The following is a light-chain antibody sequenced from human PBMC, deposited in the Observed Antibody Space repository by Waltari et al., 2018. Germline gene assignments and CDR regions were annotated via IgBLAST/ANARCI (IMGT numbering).Light chain of an antibody. CDR1: SSDIGGYNH. Sequence: QSALTQPPSASGSPGQSVTISCAGTSSDIGGYNHVCWYQQHPGKAPKLMIYEVTKRPSGVPDRFSGSRSGNTASLTVSGLQAEDEADYYCMSYAGSNTWVFGGGTKLTVL. CDR3: MSYAGSNTWV. CDR2: EVT. J-gene: IGLJ3*02. V-gene: IGLV2-8*01.